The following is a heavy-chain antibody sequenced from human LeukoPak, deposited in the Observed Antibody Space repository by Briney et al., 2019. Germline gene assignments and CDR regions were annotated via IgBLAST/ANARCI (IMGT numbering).Heavy chain of an antibody. Sequence: PSETLSLTCTVSGGSISSYFWSWVRQPPGKGLEWIGYIYYSGSTKYNPSLNSRVTISLDTSKNQFSLKLTSVTAADTAVYYCATGTSPSADYWGQGTLVTVSS. CDR1: GGSISSYF. CDR2: IYYSGST. D-gene: IGHD3-10*01. J-gene: IGHJ4*02. CDR3: ATGTSPSADY. V-gene: IGHV4-59*08.